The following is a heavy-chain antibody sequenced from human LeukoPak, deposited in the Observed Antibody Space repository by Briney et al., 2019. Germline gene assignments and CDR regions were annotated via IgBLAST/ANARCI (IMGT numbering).Heavy chain of an antibody. Sequence: ASVKVSCNASGGTFSSYAISWVRQAPGQGLEWMGGIIPIFGTANYAQKFQGRVTITANESTSTAYMELSSLRSEDTAVYYCARQRGIYFDYWGQGTLVTVSS. D-gene: IGHD3-3*02. V-gene: IGHV1-69*13. J-gene: IGHJ4*02. CDR3: ARQRGIYFDY. CDR2: IIPIFGTA. CDR1: GGTFSSYA.